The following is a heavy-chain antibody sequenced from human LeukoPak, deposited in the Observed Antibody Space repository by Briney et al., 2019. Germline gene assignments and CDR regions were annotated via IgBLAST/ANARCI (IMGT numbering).Heavy chain of an antibody. J-gene: IGHJ3*02. CDR3: ARHGDGYNNIDAFDI. D-gene: IGHD5-24*01. CDR1: GFTFSSYS. V-gene: IGHV4-39*01. Sequence: GSLRLSCAASGFTFSSYSMTWVRQPPGKGLEWIGSIYYSGSTYYNPSLKSRVTISVDTSKNQFSLKLSSVTAADTAVYYCARHGDGYNNIDAFDIWGQGTMVTVSS. CDR2: IYYSGST.